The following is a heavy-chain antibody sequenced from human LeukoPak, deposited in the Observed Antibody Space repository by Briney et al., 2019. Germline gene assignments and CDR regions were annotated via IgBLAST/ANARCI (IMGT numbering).Heavy chain of an antibody. D-gene: IGHD2-8*02. CDR2: INHSGST. CDR1: GGSFSGYY. J-gene: IGHJ4*02. CDR3: ARVPPGH. V-gene: IGHV4-34*01. Sequence: SETLSLTCAVYGGSFSGYYWSWIRQPPGKGLEWIGEINHSGSTSYNPSLKSRVTISVDRSKNQFSLKLSSVTAADTAVYYCARVPPGHWGQGTLVTVSS.